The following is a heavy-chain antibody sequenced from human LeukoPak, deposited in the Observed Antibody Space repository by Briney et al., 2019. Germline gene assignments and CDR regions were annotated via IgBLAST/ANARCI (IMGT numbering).Heavy chain of an antibody. J-gene: IGHJ6*02. CDR2: ISSSGSTI. D-gene: IGHD6-13*01. Sequence: GGSLRLSCAASGFTFSSYEMNWVRQAPGRGLEWVSYISSSGSTIYYADSVKGRFTISRDNAKNSLYLQMNSLRAEDTAVYYCAGDAIAAAGTRVYYYYGMDVWGQGTTVTVSS. CDR1: GFTFSSYE. V-gene: IGHV3-48*03. CDR3: AGDAIAAAGTRVYYYYGMDV.